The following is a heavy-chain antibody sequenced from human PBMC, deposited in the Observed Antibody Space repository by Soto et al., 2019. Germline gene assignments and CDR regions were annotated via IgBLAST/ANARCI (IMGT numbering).Heavy chain of an antibody. J-gene: IGHJ4*02. CDR2: ISSSSSTI. V-gene: IGHV3-48*01. CDR1: GFTFSSYS. CDR3: ARANYYGSPGDFDD. Sequence: EVQLVESGGGLVQPGGSLRLSCAASGFTFSSYSMNWVRQAPGKGLEWVSYISSSSSTIYYADSVKGRFTISRDNAKNSLYLQMSCLRAEDTAVYYCARANYYGSPGDFDDWGQGTLVTVSS. D-gene: IGHD3-10*01.